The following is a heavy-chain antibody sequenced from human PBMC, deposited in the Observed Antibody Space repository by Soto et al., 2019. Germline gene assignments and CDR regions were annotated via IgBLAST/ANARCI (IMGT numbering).Heavy chain of an antibody. CDR2: ISGSSRAR. Sequence: EVQLVESGGGLVQRGGSLRLSCAASGFTFSTYAMNWVRQAPGKGLEWLSYISGSSRARYSADSVKGRFTISRDNAKNSLYLQLSSLNEEDTAIYYCAREVDTDTVFAFGLWGRGTMVTVSS. CDR1: GFTFSTYA. J-gene: IGHJ3*01. V-gene: IGHV3-48*02. CDR3: AREVDTDTVFAFGL. D-gene: IGHD5-18*01.